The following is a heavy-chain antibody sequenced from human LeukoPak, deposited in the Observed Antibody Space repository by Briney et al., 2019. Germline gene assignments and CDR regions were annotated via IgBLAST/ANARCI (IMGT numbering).Heavy chain of an antibody. V-gene: IGHV3-53*01. CDR1: GFTVSSNY. CDR3: AKGRDIVATIWGFDP. D-gene: IGHD5-12*01. CDR2: IYSGGST. Sequence: GGSLRLSCAASGFTVSSNYMSWVRQAPGKGLEWVSVIYSGGSTYYADSVKGRFTISRDNSKNTLYLQMNSLRAEDTAVYYCAKGRDIVATIWGFDPWGQGTLVTVSS. J-gene: IGHJ5*02.